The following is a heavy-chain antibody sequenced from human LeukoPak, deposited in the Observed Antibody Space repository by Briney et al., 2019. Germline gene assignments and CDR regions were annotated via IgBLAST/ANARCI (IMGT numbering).Heavy chain of an antibody. V-gene: IGHV3-23*01. Sequence: GGSLRLSCAASGFTFSSYAMSWVRQAPGKGLEWVSAISGSGGSTYYADSVKGRFTISRDNSKNTLYLQMNSLRAEDTAVYYCAKDREYCTNGVCLLDYWGQGTPVTVSS. CDR2: ISGSGGST. D-gene: IGHD2-8*01. CDR3: AKDREYCTNGVCLLDY. J-gene: IGHJ4*02. CDR1: GFTFSSYA.